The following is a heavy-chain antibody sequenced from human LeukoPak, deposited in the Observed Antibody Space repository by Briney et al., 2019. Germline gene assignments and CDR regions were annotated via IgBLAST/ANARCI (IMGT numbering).Heavy chain of an antibody. D-gene: IGHD3-22*01. CDR3: ARQSEPTYYYDSSGYYYFDY. CDR1: GGSISSYY. V-gene: IGHV4-59*08. CDR2: IYYSGST. Sequence: SETLSLTCTVSGGSISSYYWSWIRQPPGKGLEWIGYIYYSGSTNYNPPLKSRVTISVDTSKNQFSLKLSSVTAADTAVYYCARQSEPTYYYDSSGYYYFDYWGQGTLVTVSS. J-gene: IGHJ4*02.